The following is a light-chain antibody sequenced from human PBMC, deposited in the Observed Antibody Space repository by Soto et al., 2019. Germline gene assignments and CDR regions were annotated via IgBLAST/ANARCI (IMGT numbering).Light chain of an antibody. Sequence: DIQMTQSPSALSASVGDRVTITCRASQSISSWLAWYQQKPGKAPRLLLYDASYLERGVPSRFSGSGSGTEFTLTISDLQPDDLATYYCQQYHNFWTFGPGTKVEI. V-gene: IGKV1-5*01. CDR2: DAS. CDR3: QQYHNFWT. CDR1: QSISSW. J-gene: IGKJ1*01.